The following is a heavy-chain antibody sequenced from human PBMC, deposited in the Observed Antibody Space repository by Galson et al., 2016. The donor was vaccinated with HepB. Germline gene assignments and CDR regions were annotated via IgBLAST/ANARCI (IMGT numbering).Heavy chain of an antibody. J-gene: IGHJ5*02. CDR2: IMHGGATT. Sequence: SLRLSCAASGFIFSIYAMNWVRQAPGKGLEWVSTIMHGGATTYYADPVRGRFTVSRDNFRNTLYLQMTHLRPEDTAVYYCSKDFGREVYGSSGPWGQGALVTVST. V-gene: IGHV3-23*01. D-gene: IGHD3-22*01. CDR1: GFIFSIYA. CDR3: SKDFGREVYGSSGP.